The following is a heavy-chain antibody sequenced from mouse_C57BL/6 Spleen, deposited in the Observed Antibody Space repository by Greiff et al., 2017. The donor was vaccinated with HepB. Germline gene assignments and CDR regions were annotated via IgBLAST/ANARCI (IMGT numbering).Heavy chain of an antibody. J-gene: IGHJ2*01. V-gene: IGHV5-12*01. CDR1: GFTFSDYY. Sequence: DVHLVESGGGLVQPGGSLKLSCAASGFTFSDYYMYWVRQTPEKRLEWVAYISNGGGSTYYPDTVKGRFTISRDNAKNTLYLQMSRLKSEDTAMYYCARLDYYGSYYFDYWGQGTTLTVSS. D-gene: IGHD1-1*01. CDR3: ARLDYYGSYYFDY. CDR2: ISNGGGST.